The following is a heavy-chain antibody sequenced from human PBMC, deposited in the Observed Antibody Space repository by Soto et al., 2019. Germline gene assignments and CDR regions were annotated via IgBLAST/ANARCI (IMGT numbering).Heavy chain of an antibody. D-gene: IGHD2-15*01. CDR2: VTPSGGST. CDR3: AREETCRDGICYSEYFPR. V-gene: IGHV1-46*01. J-gene: IGHJ1*01. Sequence: QVQLVQSGAEVKKPGASVKVSCKASGYIFTAYTMHWVRRHPGQGLEWMGVVTPSGGSTNYGQKYQGRITLTRDTSRSRFYMELSSLTYEDTAVYYCAREETCRDGICYSEYFPRRGQGTLVTVSS. CDR1: GYIFTAYT.